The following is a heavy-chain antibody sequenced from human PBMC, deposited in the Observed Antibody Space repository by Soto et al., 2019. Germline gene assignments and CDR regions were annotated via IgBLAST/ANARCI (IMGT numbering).Heavy chain of an antibody. Sequence: GESLKISCAASGFSFSNSEMNWIRQAPGKGLEWVSHMTGSGGAIYYADSVKGRFTISRDNAKNSLYLQLNSLRAEDTALYYCARSGGDYRPFDSWGQGTLVTVSS. V-gene: IGHV3-48*03. CDR2: MTGSGGAI. J-gene: IGHJ4*02. D-gene: IGHD2-21*01. CDR1: GFSFSNSE. CDR3: ARSGGDYRPFDS.